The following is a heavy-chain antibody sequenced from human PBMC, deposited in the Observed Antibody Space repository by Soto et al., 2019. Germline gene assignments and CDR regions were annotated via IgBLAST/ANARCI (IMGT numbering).Heavy chain of an antibody. CDR3: ARGSALLYYDFWSGPPVYYFDY. V-gene: IGHV4-59*01. Sequence: SDTVSLTCTVSGGSISSYYWSWIRQPPGKGLEWIGYIYYSGSTNYNPSLKSRVTISVDTSKNQFSLKLSSVTAADTAVYYCARGSALLYYDFWSGPPVYYFDYWGQGTLVTVSS. CDR1: GGSISSYY. CDR2: IYYSGST. D-gene: IGHD3-3*01. J-gene: IGHJ4*02.